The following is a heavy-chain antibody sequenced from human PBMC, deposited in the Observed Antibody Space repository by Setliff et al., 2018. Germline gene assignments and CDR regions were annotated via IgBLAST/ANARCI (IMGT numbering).Heavy chain of an antibody. CDR3: ARVGYCDGPTCYPFDY. Sequence: QPGGSLRLSCAASGFTFGDHFMDWVRQPPGKGLEWVGRIKNKVNTFSTQYAASVNGRFSISRDDSKSSLYLQMNSLKSEDTAVYYCARVGYCDGPTCYPFDYWGPGTLVTVSS. V-gene: IGHV3-72*01. D-gene: IGHD2-2*01. J-gene: IGHJ4*02. CDR1: GFTFGDHF. CDR2: IKNKVNTFST.